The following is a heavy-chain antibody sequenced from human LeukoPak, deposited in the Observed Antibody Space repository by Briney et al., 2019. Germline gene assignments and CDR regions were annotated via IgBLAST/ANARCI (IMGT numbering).Heavy chain of an antibody. V-gene: IGHV3-21*01. D-gene: IGHD3-3*01. Sequence: GGSLRLSCAASGFTFSSYGMNWVRQAPGKGLEWVSSISSSSSYIYYADSVKGRFTISRDNAKNSLYLQMNSLRAEDTAVYYCARGGPGYYFDYWGQGTLVTVSS. CDR2: ISSSSSYI. CDR3: ARGGPGYYFDY. CDR1: GFTFSSYG. J-gene: IGHJ4*02.